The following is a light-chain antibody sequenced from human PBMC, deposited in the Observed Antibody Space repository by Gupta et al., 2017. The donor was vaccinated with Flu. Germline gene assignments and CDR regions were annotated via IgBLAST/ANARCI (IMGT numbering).Light chain of an antibody. Sequence: ATRSASIRDRVTNTCRASQRVSNFLEWYQQKPGEAPNLLIYAASTGEGGVPSRFSGSGSGTDFTLTINSLQPEDFATYYCQQGNSTPGAFGRGTTVEIK. CDR1: QRVSNF. V-gene: IGKV1-39*01. CDR3: QQGNSTPGA. J-gene: IGKJ1*01. CDR2: AAS.